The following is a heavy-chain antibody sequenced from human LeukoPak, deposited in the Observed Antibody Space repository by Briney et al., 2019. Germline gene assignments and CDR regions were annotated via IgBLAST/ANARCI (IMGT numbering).Heavy chain of an antibody. D-gene: IGHD3-9*01. CDR3: ARGYYDILTGYSTVGPDY. CDR2: INAGNGST. J-gene: IGHJ4*02. V-gene: IGHV1-3*01. Sequence: ASVKVSCKASGCTFTSYAMHWVRQAPGQRLEWMGWINAGNGSTKYSQKFQGRVTITRDTSASTAYMELSSLRSEDTAVYYCARGYYDILTGYSTVGPDYWGQGTLVTVSS. CDR1: GCTFTSYA.